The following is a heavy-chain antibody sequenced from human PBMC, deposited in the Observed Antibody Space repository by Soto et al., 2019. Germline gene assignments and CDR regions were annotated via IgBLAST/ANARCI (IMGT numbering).Heavy chain of an antibody. V-gene: IGHV4-34*01. CDR2: INHSGST. J-gene: IGHJ3*01. CDR3: ARAPPSYDYVWGSYRPDAFDV. D-gene: IGHD3-16*02. Sequence: QVQQQQWGAGLLKPSETLSLTCAVYGGSFSNHYWSWIRQPPGKGLEWIGEINHSGSTNYNPSLKSRVTISVDTSKNQFSLKLSSVTAADTAVYCCARAPPSYDYVWGSYRPDAFDVWGQGTMVTVSS. CDR1: GGSFSNHY.